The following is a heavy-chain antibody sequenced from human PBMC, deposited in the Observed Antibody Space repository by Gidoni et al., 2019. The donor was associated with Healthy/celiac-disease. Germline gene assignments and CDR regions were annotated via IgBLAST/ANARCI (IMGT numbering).Heavy chain of an antibody. V-gene: IGHV4-59*01. J-gene: IGHJ4*02. CDR3: ARMVQGVRNFDY. Sequence: QVQLQESGPGLVKPSETLSLTCTVSGGSISSYYWSWIRQPPGKGLEWIGYIYYSGSTNYNPSLKSRVTISVDTSKNQFSLKLSSVTAADTAVYYCARMVQGVRNFDYWGQGTLVTVSS. D-gene: IGHD3-10*01. CDR2: IYYSGST. CDR1: GGSISSYY.